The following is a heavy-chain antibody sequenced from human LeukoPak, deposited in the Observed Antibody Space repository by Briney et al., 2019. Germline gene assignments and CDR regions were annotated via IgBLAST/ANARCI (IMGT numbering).Heavy chain of an antibody. Sequence: MXWVRQAPGKXXXWMXXFDPEDGETIYAQKFQGRVTMTEDTSTDTAYMELSSLRSEDTAVYCCATEGDCSSTSCYRNWFDPWGQGTLVTVSS. J-gene: IGHJ5*02. CDR2: FDPEDGET. V-gene: IGHV1-24*01. D-gene: IGHD2-2*01. CDR3: ATEGDCSSTSCYRNWFDP.